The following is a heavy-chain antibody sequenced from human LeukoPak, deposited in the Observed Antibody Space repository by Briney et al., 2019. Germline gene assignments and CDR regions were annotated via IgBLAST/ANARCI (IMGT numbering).Heavy chain of an antibody. CDR3: AEGTVPRNY. CDR1: GFTFSNYW. CDR2: IKQDGSEK. D-gene: IGHD1-1*01. Sequence: GGSLRLSCAASGFTFSNYWMNWVRQAPGKGLEWVANIKQDGSEKYYVDSVKGRFTISRDNAKNSLYLRMNTLRAEGTAVYFCAEGTVPRNYWGQGTLVTVSS. V-gene: IGHV3-7*01. J-gene: IGHJ4*02.